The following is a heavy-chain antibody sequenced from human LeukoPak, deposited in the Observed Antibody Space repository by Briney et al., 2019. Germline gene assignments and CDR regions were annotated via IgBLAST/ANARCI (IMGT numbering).Heavy chain of an antibody. V-gene: IGHV3-30-3*01. Sequence: GRSLRLSCAASGFTFSSYAMHWVRQAPGKGLEWVAVISYDGSNKYYADSVKGRFTISRDNSKNTLYLQMNSLRAEDTAVYYCARDWTVAGFDHWGQGTLVTVSS. CDR1: GFTFSSYA. CDR3: ARDWTVAGFDH. J-gene: IGHJ4*02. CDR2: ISYDGSNK. D-gene: IGHD4-23*01.